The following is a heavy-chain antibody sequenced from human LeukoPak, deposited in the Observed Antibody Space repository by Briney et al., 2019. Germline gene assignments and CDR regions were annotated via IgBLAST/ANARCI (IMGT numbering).Heavy chain of an antibody. CDR1: GFTFSSYA. V-gene: IGHV1-46*01. D-gene: IGHD3-22*01. J-gene: IGHJ6*02. CDR2: IIPSGGST. CDR3: ARWWDDGSGYSYLYGMDV. Sequence: GGSLRLSCAASGFTFSSYAMHWVRQAPGQGLEWMGIIIPSGGSTSYAQKFQGRVTMTRDTSTSTVYMELSSLRSEDTAVYYCARWWDDGSGYSYLYGMDVWGQGTTVTVSS.